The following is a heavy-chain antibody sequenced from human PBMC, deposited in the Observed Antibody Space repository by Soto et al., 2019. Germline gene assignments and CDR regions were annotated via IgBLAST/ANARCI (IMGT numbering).Heavy chain of an antibody. V-gene: IGHV3-23*01. CDR2: MSGTGGST. Sequence: EVQLLESGGGLVQPGRSLRLSCAASGFTFSSYAMNWVRQAPGKGLEWVSAMSGTGGSTYYADSVKGRCTISRDNSKNTLFRQMNRLRVEDTAVCYCAKAGFSSGWSPSSFDYWGQGTLVTVSS. CDR3: AKAGFSSGWSPSSFDY. D-gene: IGHD6-19*01. J-gene: IGHJ4*02. CDR1: GFTFSSYA.